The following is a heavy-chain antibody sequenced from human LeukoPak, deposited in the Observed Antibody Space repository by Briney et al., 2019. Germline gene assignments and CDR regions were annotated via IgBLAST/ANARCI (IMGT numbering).Heavy chain of an antibody. J-gene: IGHJ4*02. Sequence: GGSLRLSCAASGFTFSSYSMNWVRQAPGKGLEWVSVISGSGDSTKYADSVKGRFTISRDNSQNTLYLQMNSLRAEDTAVYYCTKDRYCSSTSCYGDFDYWGQGTLVTVSS. V-gene: IGHV3-23*01. CDR1: GFTFSSYS. CDR3: TKDRYCSSTSCYGDFDY. D-gene: IGHD2-2*01. CDR2: ISGSGDST.